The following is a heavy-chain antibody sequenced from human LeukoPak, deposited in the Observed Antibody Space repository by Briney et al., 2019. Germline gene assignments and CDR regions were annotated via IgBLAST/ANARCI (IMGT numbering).Heavy chain of an antibody. CDR1: GFTSTSYW. CDR2: IKQDGSEK. V-gene: IGHV3-7*01. D-gene: IGHD3-16*01. J-gene: IGHJ4*02. Sequence: GGSLRLSCAASGFTSTSYWMSWVRQAPGKGLEWVANIKQDGSEKYYVDSVKGRFTISRDNAKNSLYLQMNSLRAEDTAVYYCARGGTSWFDWGQGTLVTVSS. CDR3: ARGGTSWFD.